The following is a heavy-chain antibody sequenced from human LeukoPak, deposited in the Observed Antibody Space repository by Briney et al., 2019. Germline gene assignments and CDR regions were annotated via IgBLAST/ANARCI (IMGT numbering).Heavy chain of an antibody. D-gene: IGHD3-10*01. Sequence: GASVKVSCKVSGYTLTELSMHWVRQAPGKGLEWMGGFDPEDGETIYAQKFQGRVTMTEDTSTDTAYMELSSLRSEDTAVYYCATIVPAMVRGVIINHEPFDPWGQGTLVTVSS. CDR1: GYTLTELS. CDR2: FDPEDGET. J-gene: IGHJ5*02. CDR3: ATIVPAMVRGVIINHEPFDP. V-gene: IGHV1-24*01.